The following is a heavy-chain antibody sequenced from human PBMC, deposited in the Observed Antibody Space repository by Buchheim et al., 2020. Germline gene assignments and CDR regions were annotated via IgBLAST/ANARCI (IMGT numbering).Heavy chain of an antibody. CDR3: ARGFGSSTYTYRLDS. CDR1: GGSLSSHY. CDR2: VSNTGST. D-gene: IGHD3-10*01. V-gene: IGHV4-59*11. J-gene: IGHJ4*02. Sequence: QVQLQESGPGLVKPSETLSLTCTVSGGSLSSHYWSWIRQPPGKGLEWIGYVSNTGSTYYNPSLKSRVTMSLEPSKPQFSLKVTSMTAADTAVYYCARGFGSSTYTYRLDSWGPGTL.